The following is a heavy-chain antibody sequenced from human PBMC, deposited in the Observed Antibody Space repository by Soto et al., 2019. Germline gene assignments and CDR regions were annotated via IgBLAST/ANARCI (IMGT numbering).Heavy chain of an antibody. V-gene: IGHV4-34*01. J-gene: IGHJ4*02. D-gene: IGHD2-2*01. Sequence: SETLSLTCAVYGGSFSGYYWSWIRQPPGKGLEWIGEINHSGSTNYNPSLKSRVPISVDTSKNQFSLKLSSVTAADTAVYYCARVRCSSTSCYPYIAAARQRYYFDYWGQGTLVTVSS. CDR1: GGSFSGYY. CDR2: INHSGST. CDR3: ARVRCSSTSCYPYIAAARQRYYFDY.